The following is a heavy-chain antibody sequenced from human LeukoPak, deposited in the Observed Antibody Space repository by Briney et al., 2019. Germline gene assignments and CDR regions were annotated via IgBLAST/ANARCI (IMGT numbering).Heavy chain of an antibody. CDR1: GGSFSGYY. D-gene: IGHD3-16*02. Sequence: PSETLSLTCAVYGGSFSGYYWSWLRQPPGKGLEWIGEINHSGSTNYNPSLKSRVTISVDTSKNQFSLKLSSVTAADTAVYYCARGVSYYDYVWGSYRLNWFDPWGQGTLATVSS. V-gene: IGHV4-34*01. CDR2: INHSGST. CDR3: ARGVSYYDYVWGSYRLNWFDP. J-gene: IGHJ5*02.